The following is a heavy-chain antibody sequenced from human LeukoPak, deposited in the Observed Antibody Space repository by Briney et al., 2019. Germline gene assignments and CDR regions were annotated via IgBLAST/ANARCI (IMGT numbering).Heavy chain of an antibody. D-gene: IGHD6-19*01. V-gene: IGHV4-34*01. CDR3: ATNRRRGSGWYKNDY. J-gene: IGHJ4*02. CDR1: GGSFSGYY. Sequence: SSETLSLTCAVYGGSFSGYYWSWIRQPPGKGLEWIGEINHSGSTNYNPSLKSRVTISVDTSKNQFSLKLSSVTAADTAVYYCATNRRRGSGWYKNDYWGQGTLVTVSS. CDR2: INHSGST.